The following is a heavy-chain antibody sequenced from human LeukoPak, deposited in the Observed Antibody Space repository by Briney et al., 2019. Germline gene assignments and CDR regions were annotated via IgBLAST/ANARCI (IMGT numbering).Heavy chain of an antibody. D-gene: IGHD3-22*01. V-gene: IGHV1-18*01. CDR2: ISAYNGKT. Sequence: GASVKVSCKASGYTFISYGITWVRQAPGQGLEWMGWISAYNGKTNYAQKVQGRVTMTTDTSTSTAYMELRSLRSDDTAVYYCARSEYDSSGYYPRYFDYWGQGTLATVSS. CDR3: ARSEYDSSGYYPRYFDY. J-gene: IGHJ4*02. CDR1: GYTFISYG.